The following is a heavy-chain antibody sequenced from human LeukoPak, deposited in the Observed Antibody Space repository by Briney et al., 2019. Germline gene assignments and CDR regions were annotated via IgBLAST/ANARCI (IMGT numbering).Heavy chain of an antibody. V-gene: IGHV1-2*02. J-gene: IGHJ4*02. Sequence: ASVKVSCKPSGYTFTGYYMHWVRQAPGQGLDWMGWINPNSGDTNYAQKFQGRVTMTSDTSISTAYMALSGLRSHDTAVYYCARALETMGAKRYFDYWGQGTLVTVSS. CDR2: INPNSGDT. D-gene: IGHD3-16*01. CDR3: ARALETMGAKRYFDY. CDR1: GYTFTGYY.